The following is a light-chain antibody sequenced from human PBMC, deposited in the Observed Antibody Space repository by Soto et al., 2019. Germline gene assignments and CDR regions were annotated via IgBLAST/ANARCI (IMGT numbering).Light chain of an antibody. J-gene: IGKJ4*01. CDR3: QQRRNWPQLT. Sequence: EIVMTQSPATLSVSPGERATLSCRASQSVSSNLAWYQQKPGQAPRLLIYGASTRATGIPARFSGSGSGTDFTLTISSIEPEDFAVYYCQQRRNWPQLTFGGGTKVDIK. V-gene: IGKV3-15*01. CDR1: QSVSSN. CDR2: GAS.